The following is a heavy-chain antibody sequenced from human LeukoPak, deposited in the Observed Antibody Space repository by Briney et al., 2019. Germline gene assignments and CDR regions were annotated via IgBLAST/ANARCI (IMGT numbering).Heavy chain of an antibody. D-gene: IGHD7-27*01. CDR1: GYTFTGYY. V-gene: IGHV1-2*02. CDR3: ARDHALGY. Sequence: ASVKVSCKASGYTFTGYYMHWVRQAPGQGLEWMGWINPNSGGTNYAQKFQGRVTMTRDTSTSTVYMELSSLRSEDTAVYYCARDHALGYWGQGTLVTVSS. CDR2: INPNSGGT. J-gene: IGHJ4*02.